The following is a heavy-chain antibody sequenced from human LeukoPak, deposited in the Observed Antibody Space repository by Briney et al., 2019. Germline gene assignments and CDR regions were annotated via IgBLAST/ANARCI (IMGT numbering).Heavy chain of an antibody. V-gene: IGHV3-30*02. D-gene: IGHD3-22*01. Sequence: PGGSLRLSCAASGFTFSSYGMHWVRQAPGKGLEWVAFIRYDGSNKYYADSVKGRFTISRDNSKNTLYLQMNSLRAEDTAVYYCAKDGGPDYYDSSGHDYWGQGTLVTVSS. J-gene: IGHJ4*02. CDR3: AKDGGPDYYDSSGHDY. CDR1: GFTFSSYG. CDR2: IRYDGSNK.